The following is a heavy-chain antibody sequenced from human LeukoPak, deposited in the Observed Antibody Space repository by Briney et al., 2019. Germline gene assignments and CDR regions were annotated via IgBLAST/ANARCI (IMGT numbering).Heavy chain of an antibody. D-gene: IGHD3-22*01. V-gene: IGHV4-39*01. CDR2: IYYSGST. CDR1: GGSISSSSYY. Sequence: SEALSLTCTVCGGSISSSSYYWGWIRQPPGKGLEWIGSIYYSGSTYYDPSLKSRVTISVDTSKNQFSLKLSSVTAADTAVYYCARLSAPRYYYDSSGYYNIDYWGQGTLVTVSA. J-gene: IGHJ4*02. CDR3: ARLSAPRYYYDSSGYYNIDY.